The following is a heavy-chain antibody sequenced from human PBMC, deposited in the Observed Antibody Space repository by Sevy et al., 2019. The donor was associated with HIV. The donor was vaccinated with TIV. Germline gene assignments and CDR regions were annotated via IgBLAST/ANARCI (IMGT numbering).Heavy chain of an antibody. J-gene: IGHJ6*02. D-gene: IGHD6-19*01. CDR2: ISWNSGSI. Sequence: GGSLRLSCAASGFTFDDYAMHWVRQAPGKGLERVSGISWNSGSIGYAVSVKGRFTISRDNAKNSLYLQMNSLRAEDTALYYCAKDLGSGWFYGMDVWGQGTTVTVSS. CDR3: AKDLGSGWFYGMDV. V-gene: IGHV3-9*01. CDR1: GFTFDDYA.